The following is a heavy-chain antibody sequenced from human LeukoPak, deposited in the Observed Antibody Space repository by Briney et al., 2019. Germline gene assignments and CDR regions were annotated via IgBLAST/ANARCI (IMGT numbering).Heavy chain of an antibody. J-gene: IGHJ4*02. V-gene: IGHV1-69*05. D-gene: IGHD6-13*01. Sequence: SVKVSCKASGGTFSSYAISWVRQAPGQGLEWMGGIIPIFGTANYAQKFQGRVTITTDESTSTAYMELSSLRSEDTAVYYCARGRPGRQFIAAQSPYYFDYWGQGTLVTVSS. CDR1: GGTFSSYA. CDR3: ARGRPGRQFIAAQSPYYFDY. CDR2: IIPIFGTA.